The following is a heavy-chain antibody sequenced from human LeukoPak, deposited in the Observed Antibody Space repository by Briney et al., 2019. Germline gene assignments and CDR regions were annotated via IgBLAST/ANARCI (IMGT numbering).Heavy chain of an antibody. V-gene: IGHV1-69*13. CDR2: IIPIFGTA. D-gene: IGHD3-22*01. Sequence: SVKVSCKASGGTFSSYAISWVRQAPGQGLEWMGGIIPIFGTANYAQKFQGRVTITADESTSTAYMELSSLRSEDTAVYYCASSYYDSSGYYGPWYFDYWGQGTLVTVSS. CDR3: ASSYYDSSGYYGPWYFDY. CDR1: GGTFSSYA. J-gene: IGHJ4*02.